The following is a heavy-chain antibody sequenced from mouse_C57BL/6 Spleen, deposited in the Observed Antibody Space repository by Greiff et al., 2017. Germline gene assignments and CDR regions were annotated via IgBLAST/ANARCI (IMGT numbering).Heavy chain of an antibody. D-gene: IGHD1-1*01. CDR3: ARGYYGSSPAWFAY. CDR1: GYTFTDYN. J-gene: IGHJ3*01. Sequence: EVQLQQSGPELVKPGASVKMSCKASGYTFTDYNMHWVKQSHGKSLEWIGYINPNNGGTSYNQQFKGKATLTVNKSSSTAYMERRSLTSEDSAVYYGARGYYGSSPAWFAYWGQGTLVTVSA. V-gene: IGHV1-22*01. CDR2: INPNNGGT.